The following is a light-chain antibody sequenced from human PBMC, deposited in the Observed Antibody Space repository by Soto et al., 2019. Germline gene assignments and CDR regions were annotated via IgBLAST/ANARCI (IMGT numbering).Light chain of an antibody. J-gene: IGKJ2*01. CDR3: QQYNNWPPMYT. CDR1: QRVSNN. Sequence: EIVRTQPPATMSVAPGERATLSCRAIQRVSNNLARYQQNPGPAPSLLIYGASTRATGIPARFSGSESGTEFTLTISSLQSEDFALYDYQQYNNWPPMYTFGRGTKLEIE. V-gene: IGKV3-15*01. CDR2: GAS.